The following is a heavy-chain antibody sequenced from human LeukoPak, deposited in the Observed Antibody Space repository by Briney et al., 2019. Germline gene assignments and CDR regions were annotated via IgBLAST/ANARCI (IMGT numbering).Heavy chain of an antibody. J-gene: IGHJ5*02. CDR1: GFSFSSYA. CDR3: AGGPSYYYDRRWFDP. CDR2: ISGTGGTT. Sequence: PGGSLRLSCAASGFSFSSYAMHWVRQAPGKGLDWVSAISGTGGTTYYADSVKGRFTISRDNSKNTLYLQMNSLRAEDTAVYYCAGGPSYYYDRRWFDPWGQGTLATVSS. D-gene: IGHD3-22*01. V-gene: IGHV3-23*01.